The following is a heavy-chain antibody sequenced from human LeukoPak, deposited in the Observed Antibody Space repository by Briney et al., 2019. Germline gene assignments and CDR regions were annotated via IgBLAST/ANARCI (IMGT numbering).Heavy chain of an antibody. CDR2: IYYSGST. V-gene: IGHV4-59*01. CDR3: ARRGTTGTTRAFDY. CDR1: GGSISSYY. Sequence: PSETLSLTCTVSGGSISSYYWSWIRQPPGKGLEWIGYIYYSGSTNYNPSLKSRVTISVDTSKNQFSLKLSSVTAADTAVYYCARRGTTGTTRAFDYWGQGTLVTVSS. J-gene: IGHJ4*02. D-gene: IGHD1-1*01.